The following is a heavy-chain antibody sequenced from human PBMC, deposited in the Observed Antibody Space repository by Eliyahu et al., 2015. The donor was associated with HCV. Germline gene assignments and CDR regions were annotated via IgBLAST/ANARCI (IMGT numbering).Heavy chain of an antibody. J-gene: IGHJ5*02. CDR1: GGSFSGXY. CDR2: INQSGST. Sequence: QVQLQQWGAGLLKPSXTLSLTCAVYGGSFSGXYWSWXRQPPGKGLEWIGEINQSGSTNHNSSLKSRVTISIDTSKKQFSLNLSSVTAADTAMYYCARRVAGTIWFDPWGQGILVTVSS. V-gene: IGHV4-34*01. CDR3: ARRVAGTIWFDP. D-gene: IGHD6-19*01.